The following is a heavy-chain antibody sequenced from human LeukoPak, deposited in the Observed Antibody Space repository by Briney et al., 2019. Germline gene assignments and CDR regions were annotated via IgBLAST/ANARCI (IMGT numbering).Heavy chain of an antibody. CDR1: GYTFTSYG. D-gene: IGHD3-22*01. Sequence: GASVKVSCKASGYTFTSYGISWVRQAPGQGLEWMGWITAYNDNTYYAQKLQGRVTMTRDMSTSTVYMELSSLRSEDTAVYYCARDILEPDSSGYYLAYWGQGTLVTVSS. V-gene: IGHV1-18*01. CDR3: ARDILEPDSSGYYLAY. J-gene: IGHJ4*02. CDR2: ITAYNDNT.